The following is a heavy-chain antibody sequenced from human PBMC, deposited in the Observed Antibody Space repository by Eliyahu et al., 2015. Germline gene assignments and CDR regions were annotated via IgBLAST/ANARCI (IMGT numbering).Heavy chain of an antibody. CDR2: IYWDDDK. CDR1: GFSLSTSGVG. Sequence: QITLKESGPTLVKPTQTLTLTCTFSGFSLSTSGVGVGWIRQPPGKALXWLALIYWDDDKRYSPSLKSRLTITKDTSKNQVVLTMTNMDPVDTATYYCAHRPRGIAAAGTLFGYWGQGTLVTVSS. D-gene: IGHD6-13*01. CDR3: AHRPRGIAAAGTLFGY. J-gene: IGHJ4*02. V-gene: IGHV2-5*02.